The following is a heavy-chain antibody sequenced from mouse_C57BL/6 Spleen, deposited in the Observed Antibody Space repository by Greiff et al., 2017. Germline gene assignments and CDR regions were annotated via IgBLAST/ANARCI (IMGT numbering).Heavy chain of an antibody. CDR3: ARHRPHYYGSSYWYFDV. Sequence: VQLQQSGAELLNPGASVKLSCKASGYTFTGYTIHWVKQRSGQGLGGIGGFYPGSGSIKYNEKFKAKATLTADKSSSTAYMELSRVTSEDAAVYFCARHRPHYYGSSYWYFDVWGTGTTVTVSS. CDR2: FYPGSGSI. J-gene: IGHJ1*03. D-gene: IGHD1-1*01. CDR1: GYTFTGYT. V-gene: IGHV1-62-2*01.